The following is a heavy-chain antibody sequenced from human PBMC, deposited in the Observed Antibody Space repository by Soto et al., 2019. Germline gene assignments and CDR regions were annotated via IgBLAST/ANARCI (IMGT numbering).Heavy chain of an antibody. CDR1: GFTFSSYA. D-gene: IGHD6-13*01. Sequence: GGSLRLSCAASGFTFSSYAMHWVRQAPGKGLEYVSAISSNGGSTYYADSVKGRFTISRDNSKNTLYLQMGSLRAEDMAVYYCARGIAQPPGHGGYYYGMDVWGQGTTVTVSS. CDR2: ISSNGGST. CDR3: ARGIAQPPGHGGYYYGMDV. V-gene: IGHV3-64*02. J-gene: IGHJ6*02.